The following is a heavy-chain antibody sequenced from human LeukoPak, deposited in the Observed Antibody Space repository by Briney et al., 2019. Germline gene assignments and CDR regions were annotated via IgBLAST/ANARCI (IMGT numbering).Heavy chain of an antibody. Sequence: GGSLRLSCAVSGFTVSNNYMSWVRQAPGKGLDWVANIKQDGSEKYYVDSVKGRFTISRDNAKNSLYLQMNSLRAEDTAVYYCARGKFGFWSGYPTDYWGQGTLVTVSS. J-gene: IGHJ4*02. V-gene: IGHV3-7*01. CDR1: GFTVSNNY. CDR2: IKQDGSEK. CDR3: ARGKFGFWSGYPTDY. D-gene: IGHD3-3*01.